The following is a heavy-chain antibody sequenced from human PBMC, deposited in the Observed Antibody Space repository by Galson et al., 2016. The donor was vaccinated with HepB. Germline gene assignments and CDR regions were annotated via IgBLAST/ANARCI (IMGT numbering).Heavy chain of an antibody. CDR3: ARDRLYYDSRAYYPTFDY. CDR1: GGSISSYY. Sequence: ETLSLTCTVSGGSISSYYWSWIRQPPGKGLEWIGYINSSGSTKYNPSLKSPVTISVDTSKNQFSLKLSSVTAADSAVYYYARDRLYYDSRAYYPTFDYWGQGTLVTVSS. J-gene: IGHJ4*02. CDR2: INSSGST. D-gene: IGHD3-22*01. V-gene: IGHV4-59*01.